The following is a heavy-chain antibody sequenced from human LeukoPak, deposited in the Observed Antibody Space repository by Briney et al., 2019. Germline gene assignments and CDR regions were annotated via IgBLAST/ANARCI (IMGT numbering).Heavy chain of an antibody. V-gene: IGHV1-8*01. CDR1: GYTFTSYD. D-gene: IGHD3-22*01. CDR3: ARRQESYDSSGYQKPRAEYFQH. J-gene: IGHJ1*01. Sequence: ASVKVSCKASGYTFTSYDINWVRQATGQGLEWMGWMNPNSGNTGYAQKFQGRVTMARNTSISTDYMELSSLRSEDTAVYYCARRQESYDSSGYQKPRAEYFQHWGQGTLVTVSS. CDR2: MNPNSGNT.